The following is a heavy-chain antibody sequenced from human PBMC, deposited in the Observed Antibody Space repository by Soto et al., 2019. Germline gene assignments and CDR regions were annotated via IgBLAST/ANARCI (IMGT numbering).Heavy chain of an antibody. J-gene: IGHJ5*02. V-gene: IGHV4-34*01. D-gene: IGHD3-10*01. Sequence: PSETLSLTCAFYGGSFSGYYWSWIRQPPGKGLEWIGEINHSGSTNYNPSLKSRVAISVDTSKNQFSLKLSSVTAADTAVYYCARGPPIAYYYGSGSYTRWFDPWGQGTLVTVSS. CDR2: INHSGST. CDR3: ARGPPIAYYYGSGSYTRWFDP. CDR1: GGSFSGYY.